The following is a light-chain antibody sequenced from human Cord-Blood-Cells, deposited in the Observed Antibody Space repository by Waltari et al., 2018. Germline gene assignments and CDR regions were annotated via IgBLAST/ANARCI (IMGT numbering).Light chain of an antibody. CDR1: SSDVGSYNL. CDR2: EGS. V-gene: IGLV2-23*01. J-gene: IGLJ3*02. CDR3: CSYAGSSTWV. Sequence: QSALTQPASVSGSPGQSITIPCTGTSSDVGSYNLVSWYQQHPGKAPKFMIYEGSKRPSGVSNRFSGSKSGNTASLTISGRQAEDEADYYCCSYAGSSTWVFGGGTKLTVL.